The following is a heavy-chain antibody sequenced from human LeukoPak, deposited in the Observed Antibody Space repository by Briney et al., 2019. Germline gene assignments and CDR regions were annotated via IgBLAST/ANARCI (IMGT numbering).Heavy chain of an antibody. D-gene: IGHD4-23*01. V-gene: IGHV4-34*01. CDR2: INHSGST. CDR3: ATNLGRGVVTPDAFDI. Sequence: SETLSLTCAVYGGSFSGYYWSWIRQPPGKGLEWIGEINHSGSTNYNPSLKSRVTMSVDTSKNQFSLKLSSVTALDTAVYYCATNLGRGVVTPDAFDIWGQGTMVTVSS. CDR1: GGSFSGYY. J-gene: IGHJ3*02.